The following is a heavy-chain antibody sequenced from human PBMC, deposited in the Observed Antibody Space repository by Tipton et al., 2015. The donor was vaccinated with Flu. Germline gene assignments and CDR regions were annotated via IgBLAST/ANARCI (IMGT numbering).Heavy chain of an antibody. J-gene: IGHJ4*02. CDR3: ARDRGWPAALDF. CDR2: SYYSGST. D-gene: IGHD3-10*01. Sequence: TLSLTCTVSGGSLSYYYWNWIRQLPGKGLEWIGFSYYSGSTAYNPALKSRVTISVDTSRNQFSLNLKSVTAADTAVYYCARDRGWPAALDFWSQGILVAASS. V-gene: IGHV4-59*01. CDR1: GGSLSYYY.